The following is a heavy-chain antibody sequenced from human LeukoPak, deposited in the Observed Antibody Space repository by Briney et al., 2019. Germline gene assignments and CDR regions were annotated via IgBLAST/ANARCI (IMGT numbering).Heavy chain of an antibody. V-gene: IGHV4-31*03. CDR2: IYYSGST. CDR1: GGSISSGGYY. D-gene: IGHD3-22*01. CDR3: ARGVPLRDYYDSSGSFDY. J-gene: IGHJ4*02. Sequence: SETLSLTCTVSGGSISSGGYYWSWIRQRPGKGLEWIGYIYYSGSTYYNPSLKSRVTISVDTSKNQFSLKLSSVTAADTAVYYCARGVPLRDYYDSSGSFDYWGQGTLVTVSS.